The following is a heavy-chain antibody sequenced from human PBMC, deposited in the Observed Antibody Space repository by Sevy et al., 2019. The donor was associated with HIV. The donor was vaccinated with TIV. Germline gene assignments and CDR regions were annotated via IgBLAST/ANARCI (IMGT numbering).Heavy chain of an antibody. V-gene: IGHV3-23*01. Sequence: GGSLRLSCAASGFTFSNFAMSWVRQAPGKGLEWVSAISGSGGSTYYADSVKGRFTVSRDNSKNTVYLQMNSLRGEDTAVYYSAKGPRTSFWSGYLDSWGQGTLVTVSS. D-gene: IGHD3-3*01. CDR3: AKGPRTSFWSGYLDS. J-gene: IGHJ4*02. CDR1: GFTFSNFA. CDR2: ISGSGGST.